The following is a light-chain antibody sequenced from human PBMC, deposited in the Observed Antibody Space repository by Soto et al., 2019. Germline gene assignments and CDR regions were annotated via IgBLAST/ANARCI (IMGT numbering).Light chain of an antibody. J-gene: IGKJ1*01. CDR1: QNINTF. V-gene: IGKV1-39*01. CDR2: DAS. Sequence: IQRSHSPASLSASVGYRGTITFLGSQNINTFLSWYQHKPGKAPKLVIYDASTLQIGVPSRFSGSGYGTEFTLTISSLQPEDFASYYCQQSYGIPWTFGQGTKVDIK. CDR3: QQSYGIPWT.